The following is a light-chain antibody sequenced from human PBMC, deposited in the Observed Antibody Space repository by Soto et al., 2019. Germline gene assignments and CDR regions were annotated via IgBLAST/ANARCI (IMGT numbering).Light chain of an antibody. V-gene: IGKV3-11*01. J-gene: IGKJ2*01. CDR1: QSVSSY. Sequence: EIVLTQSPATLSLSPGERATLSCRASQSVSSYLAWYQQKPGQAPMLLIYDASNRATGIPARFSGSGSGTDFPLTVSSLEPEDFAVYYWQPRGTVGQGTKLEIK. CDR2: DAS. CDR3: QPRGT.